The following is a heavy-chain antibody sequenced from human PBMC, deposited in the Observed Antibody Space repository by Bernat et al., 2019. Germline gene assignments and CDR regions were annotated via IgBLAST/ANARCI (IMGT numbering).Heavy chain of an antibody. CDR3: AKGGPRATVYYGMDV. CDR1: GGSINSHSYY. Sequence: QLQLQESGPGLVKASETLSLTCTVSGGSINSHSYYWCWILQPPGKGLEWIGSIYYSGRTYYNPSLKSRVTISVERSKNQFSLKLSSVTDADTGVYYCAKGGPRATVYYGMDVWGEGTKVTVSS. D-gene: IGHD1-14*01. V-gene: IGHV4-39*01. J-gene: IGHJ6*01. CDR2: IYYSGRT.